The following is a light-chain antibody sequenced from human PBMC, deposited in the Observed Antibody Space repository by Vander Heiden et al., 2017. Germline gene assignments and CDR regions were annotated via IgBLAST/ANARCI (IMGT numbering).Light chain of an antibody. V-gene: IGLV3-21*02. Sequence: SYVLTQPPSVSVSPGQTARITCGGNDIGSKSVNWYQLKPGQAPVLVLYDGTDRPSGIPERFSDSNSGNTATLAITRVEAGDEADYFCQVWDSSNEFYVFGTGTKVTVL. CDR3: QVWDSSNEFYV. CDR1: DIGSKS. J-gene: IGLJ1*01. CDR2: DGT.